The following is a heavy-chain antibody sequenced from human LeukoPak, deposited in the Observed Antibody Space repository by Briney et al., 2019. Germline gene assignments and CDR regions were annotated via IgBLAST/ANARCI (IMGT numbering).Heavy chain of an antibody. CDR3: ATDGGTYCSGGSCYATSYYYYYMDV. Sequence: ASVKVSCKVSGYTLTELSMHWVRQAPGKGLEGMGGFDPEDGETIYAQKFQGRVTMTEDTSTDTAYMELSSLRSEDTAMYYCATDGGTYCSGGSCYATSYYYYYMDVWGKGTTVTVSS. D-gene: IGHD2-15*01. J-gene: IGHJ6*03. CDR2: FDPEDGET. V-gene: IGHV1-24*01. CDR1: GYTLTELS.